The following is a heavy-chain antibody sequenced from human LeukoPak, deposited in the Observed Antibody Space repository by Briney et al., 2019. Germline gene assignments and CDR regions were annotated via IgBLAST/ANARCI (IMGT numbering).Heavy chain of an antibody. D-gene: IGHD6-13*01. J-gene: IGHJ3*02. CDR2: IRYDGSNK. V-gene: IGHV3-30*02. Sequence: GGSLRLSCAASGFTFSTYDMHWVRQAPGKGLEWVAFIRYDGSNKFYADSVKGRFTISRDNSQNTVYLQMNSLRPEDTAVYYCAKDILAAGRDAFDIWGQGTMVTVSP. CDR1: GFTFSTYD. CDR3: AKDILAAGRDAFDI.